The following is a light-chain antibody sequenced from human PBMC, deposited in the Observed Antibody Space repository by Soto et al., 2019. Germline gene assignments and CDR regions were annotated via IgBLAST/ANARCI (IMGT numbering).Light chain of an antibody. CDR3: QQRSNSPIT. V-gene: IGKV3-11*01. J-gene: IGKJ5*01. Sequence: EIVLTQSPATLSLSPGERATLSCRTSQSVSSYLAWYQQKPGRAPRLLIYDASNRATGIPARFIGSGSGTDFTLTISSLEPENFAVYYCQQRSNSPITFGQGTRLEIK. CDR1: QSVSSY. CDR2: DAS.